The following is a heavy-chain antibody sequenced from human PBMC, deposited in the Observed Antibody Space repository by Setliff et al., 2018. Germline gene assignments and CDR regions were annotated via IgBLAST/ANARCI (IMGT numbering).Heavy chain of an antibody. V-gene: IGHV3-66*01. CDR1: GFTVRSYY. CDR3: AREKMATNYYYYYMDV. CDR2: IYTGGST. J-gene: IGHJ6*03. D-gene: IGHD5-12*01. Sequence: GGSLRLSCAASGFTVRSYYMTWVRQAPGKGLEWVSVIYTGGSTYYADSVKGRFTISRDNAKNSLYLQMNSLRAEDTAVYYCAREKMATNYYYYYMDVWGKGTTVTVS.